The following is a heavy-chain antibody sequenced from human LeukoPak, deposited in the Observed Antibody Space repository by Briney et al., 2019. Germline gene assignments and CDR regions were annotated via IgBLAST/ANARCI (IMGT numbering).Heavy chain of an antibody. CDR1: GGSFSGYY. Sequence: SETLSLTCAVYGGSFSGYYWSWIRQPPGKGLEWIGEINHSGSTNYNPSLKSRVTISVDTSKNQFSLKPSSVTAADTAVYYCARWVLTGYYVDYWGQGTLVTVSS. CDR3: ARWVLTGYYVDY. V-gene: IGHV4-34*01. D-gene: IGHD3-9*01. CDR2: INHSGST. J-gene: IGHJ4*02.